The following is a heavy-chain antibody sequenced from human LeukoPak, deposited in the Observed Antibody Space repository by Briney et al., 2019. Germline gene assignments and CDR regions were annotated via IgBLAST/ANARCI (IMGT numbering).Heavy chain of an antibody. CDR1: GFTFSSYA. D-gene: IGHD5-24*01. CDR3: ARDGYNYPLINYYYYMDV. CDR2: ISYDGSNK. V-gene: IGHV3-30*04. J-gene: IGHJ6*03. Sequence: TGGSLRLSCAASGFTFSSYAMHWVRQAPGKGLQWVAVISYDGSNKYYADSVKGRFTISRDNSKNTLYLQMNSLRAEDTAVYYCARDGYNYPLINYYYYMDVWGKGTTVTVSS.